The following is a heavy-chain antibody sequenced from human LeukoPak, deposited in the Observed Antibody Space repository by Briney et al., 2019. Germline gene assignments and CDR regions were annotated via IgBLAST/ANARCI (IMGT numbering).Heavy chain of an antibody. CDR3: ARSKRRVVVVPAAIQGRGNWFDP. CDR1: GGSFSGYY. D-gene: IGHD2-2*02. V-gene: IGHV4-34*01. CDR2: INHSGSI. Sequence: SETLSLTCAVYGGSFSGYYWSWIRQPPGKGLEWIGEINHSGSINYNPSLKSRVTISVDTSKNQFSLKLSSVTAADTAVYYCARSKRRVVVVPAAIQGRGNWFDPWGQGTLVTVSS. J-gene: IGHJ5*02.